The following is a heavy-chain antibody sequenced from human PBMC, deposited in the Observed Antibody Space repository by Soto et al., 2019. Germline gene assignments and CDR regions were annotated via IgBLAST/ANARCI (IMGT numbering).Heavy chain of an antibody. V-gene: IGHV5-10-1*01. J-gene: IGHJ6*02. CDR1: GYKPSTWHNFTSYW. D-gene: IGHD1-26*01. CDR2: IDPSDSYT. Sequence: GESLKISCKGSGYKPSTWHNFTSYWISWVRQMPGKGLEWMGRIDPSDSYTNYSPSFQGHVTISADKSISTAYLQWSSLKASETAMYYCASTFIGDLYYQYRKYVRGRGTTVTVSS. CDR3: ASTFIGDLYYQYRKYV.